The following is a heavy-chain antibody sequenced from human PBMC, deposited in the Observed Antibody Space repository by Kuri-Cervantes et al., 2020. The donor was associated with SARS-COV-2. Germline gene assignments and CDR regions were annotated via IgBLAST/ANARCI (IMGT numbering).Heavy chain of an antibody. CDR1: GFTFSSYS. D-gene: IGHD7-27*01. J-gene: IGHJ3*02. CDR2: ISSSSSTI. V-gene: IGHV3-48*01. CDR3: AKDGTGENYDAFDI. Sequence: GGSLRLSCAASGFTFSSYSMNWVRQAPGKRLEWVSYISSSSSTIYYADSVKGRFTISRDNAKNSLYLQMNSLRAEDTAVYYCAKDGTGENYDAFDIWGQGTMVTVSS.